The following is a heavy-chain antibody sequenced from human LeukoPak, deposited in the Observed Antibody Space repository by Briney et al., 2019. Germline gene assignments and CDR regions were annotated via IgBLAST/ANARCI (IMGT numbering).Heavy chain of an antibody. J-gene: IGHJ4*02. CDR1: GFTFSDYY. CDR3: AREYCSSTSCYFDY. D-gene: IGHD2-2*01. CDR2: ISSSGSTI. V-gene: IGHV3-11*01. Sequence: GGSLRLSCAASGFTFSDYYMSWIRQAPGKGLEWVSYISSSGSTIYYADSVKGRFTISRDNAKNSLYLQMNSLRAEDTAVYYCAREYCSSTSCYFDYWGQGTLVTVSP.